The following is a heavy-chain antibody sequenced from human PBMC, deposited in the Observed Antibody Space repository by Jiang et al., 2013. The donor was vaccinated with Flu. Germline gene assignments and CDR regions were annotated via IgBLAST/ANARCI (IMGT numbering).Heavy chain of an antibody. V-gene: IGHV3-53*01. CDR1: GFTVSSNY. CDR3: ARDSRWGTQDAFDI. D-gene: IGHD1-26*01. Sequence: VQLLESGGGLIQPGGSLRLSCAASGFTVSSNYMSWVRQAPGKGLEWVSVIYSGGSTYYADSVKGRFTISRDNSKNTLYLQMNSLRAEDTAVYYCARDSRWGTQDAFDIWGQGTMVTVSS. CDR2: IYSGGST. J-gene: IGHJ3*02.